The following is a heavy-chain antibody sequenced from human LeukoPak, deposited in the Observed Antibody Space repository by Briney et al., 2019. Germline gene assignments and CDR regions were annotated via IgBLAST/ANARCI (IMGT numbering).Heavy chain of an antibody. J-gene: IGHJ5*02. V-gene: IGHV4-59*01. CDR1: GFTFSSYW. CDR2: IYYSGTT. D-gene: IGHD5-18*01. Sequence: GSLRLSCAASGFTFSSYWMSWVRQAPGKGLEWIGYIYYSGTTNYNPSLKSRVTISVDTSKNQFSLKLSSVTAADTAVYYCARGGYSYPNWFDPWGQGTLVTVSS. CDR3: ARGGYSYPNWFDP.